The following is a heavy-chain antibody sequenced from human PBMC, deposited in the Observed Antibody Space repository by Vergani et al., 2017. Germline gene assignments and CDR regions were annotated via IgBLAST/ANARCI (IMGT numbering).Heavy chain of an antibody. J-gene: IGHJ5*02. CDR2: IYYSGST. V-gene: IGHV4-39*07. CDR3: ASDTHSGQRADR. D-gene: IGHD6-19*01. Sequence: QLHLQESGPGLVKPSETLSLTCTVSGGSISSSSYYWGWIRQPPGKGLEWIGSIYYSGSTYYNPSLKSRVTISVDTSKNQFSLTLTSVTAADTAVYYCASDTHSGQRADRWGQGILVTVTS. CDR1: GGSISSSSYY.